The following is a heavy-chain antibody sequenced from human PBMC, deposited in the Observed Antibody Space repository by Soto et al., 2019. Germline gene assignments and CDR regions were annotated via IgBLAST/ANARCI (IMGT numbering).Heavy chain of an antibody. CDR3: TVNQQLVYYYYDYGMDV. V-gene: IGHV3-15*01. J-gene: IGHJ6*02. CDR1: GFPFSNAW. D-gene: IGHD6-13*01. Sequence: PGGSLRLSCAASGFPFSNAWMSLVRQSPGKGLEWVGRIKSKTDGGTTDYAAPVKGRFTISRDDSKNTLYLQMNSLKTEDTAVYYCTVNQQLVYYYYDYGMDVWGQGTTVTFSS. CDR2: IKSKTDGGTT.